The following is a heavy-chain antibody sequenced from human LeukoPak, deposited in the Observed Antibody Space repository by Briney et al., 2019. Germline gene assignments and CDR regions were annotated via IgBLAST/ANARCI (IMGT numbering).Heavy chain of an antibody. Sequence: GGSLRLSCTASRFTFSTYAMSWVRQAPGKGLEWVSSISGSGDTTYYTGPVKGRFTISRDNSKNALYLQMSSLRAEDTAVYYCAKSQRNDQQVVQRIDYWGQGTLVTVSS. CDR2: ISGSGDTT. CDR3: AKSQRNDQQVVQRIDY. V-gene: IGHV3-23*01. CDR1: RFTFSTYA. J-gene: IGHJ4*02. D-gene: IGHD2-2*01.